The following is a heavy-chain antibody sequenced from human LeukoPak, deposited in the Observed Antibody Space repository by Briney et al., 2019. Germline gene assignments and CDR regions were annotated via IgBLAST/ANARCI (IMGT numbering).Heavy chain of an antibody. CDR2: IYVTGN. CDR1: GGSIGTYY. CDR3: AKAFCDWAYYYYMDV. J-gene: IGHJ6*03. D-gene: IGHD5/OR15-5a*01. V-gene: IGHV4-4*09. Sequence: SETLSLTCTVSGGSIGTYYWSWVRQSPGKGLEWIGYIYVTGNRYNPYLQSRVTISVDTSGNQFFLKMSSVTAADTAVYYCAKAFCDWAYYYYMDVWGKGTTVTVSS.